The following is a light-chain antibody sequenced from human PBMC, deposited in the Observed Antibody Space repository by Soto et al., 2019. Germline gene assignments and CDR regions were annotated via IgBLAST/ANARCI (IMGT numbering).Light chain of an antibody. CDR1: QIISNN. V-gene: IGKV3-15*01. Sequence: EIVMTQSPVTLSVSPGERATLSCRASQIISNNLAWFQQKPGQAPRLLIYAASTRAAGIPARFSGSGSGTEVTLTIGSLQSEDYAVYYCQQYNDCPRTVGPGTTVDIK. J-gene: IGKJ3*01. CDR3: QQYNDCPRT. CDR2: AAS.